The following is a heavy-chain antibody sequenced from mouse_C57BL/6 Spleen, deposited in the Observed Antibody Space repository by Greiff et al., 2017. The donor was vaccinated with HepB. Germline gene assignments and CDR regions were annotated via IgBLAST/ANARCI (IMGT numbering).Heavy chain of an antibody. V-gene: IGHV1-15*01. CDR3: TRDWDVYFDY. CDR1: GYTFTDYE. Sequence: VQLQQSGAELVRPGASVTLSCKASGYTFTDYEIHWVKQTPVHGLEWIGAIDPETGGTAYNQKFKGKAILTADKSSSTAYMELRSLTSEDSAVYYCTRDWDVYFDYWGQGTTLTVSS. J-gene: IGHJ2*01. CDR2: IDPETGGT. D-gene: IGHD4-1*01.